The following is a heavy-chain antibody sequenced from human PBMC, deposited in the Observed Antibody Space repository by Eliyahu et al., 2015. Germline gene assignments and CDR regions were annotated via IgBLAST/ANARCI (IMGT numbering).Heavy chain of an antibody. CDR1: GFSLSTSGVG. CDR3: ASSEGSETGTTWRSVTWFDP. Sequence: QITLKESGPTLVKPTQTLTLTCTFSGFSLSTSGVGVGWIRQPPGKALEWLALIYLDYDKRYSPSPKSRLTITKDTSKNQVVLTMTNMDPVDTATYYCASSEGSETGTTWRSVTWFDPWGQGTLVTVSS. CDR2: IYLDYDK. V-gene: IGHV2-5*02. J-gene: IGHJ5*02. D-gene: IGHD1-7*01.